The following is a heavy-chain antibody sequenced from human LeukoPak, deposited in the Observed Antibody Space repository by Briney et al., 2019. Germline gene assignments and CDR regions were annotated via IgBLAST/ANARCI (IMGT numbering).Heavy chain of an antibody. CDR3: AKDRAVAGTDARYYFDY. D-gene: IGHD6-19*01. V-gene: IGHV3-33*06. Sequence: PGGSLRLSCAASGFTFSKYGMHWVRQAPGNGLEWVAVIWYDGKHKYYADSVKGRFTISRDNSKNTLFLEMNSLRADDTAAYYCAKDRAVAGTDARYYFDYWGKGTLVTVSA. CDR1: GFTFSKYG. J-gene: IGHJ4*02. CDR2: IWYDGKHK.